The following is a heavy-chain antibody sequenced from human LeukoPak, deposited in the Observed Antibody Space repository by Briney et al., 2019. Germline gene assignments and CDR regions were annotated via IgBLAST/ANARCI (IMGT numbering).Heavy chain of an antibody. CDR3: ASVVGLEWPGGWFDP. D-gene: IGHD3-3*01. CDR2: ISAYNGNT. CDR1: GYTFTSYG. J-gene: IGHJ5*02. V-gene: IGHV1-18*01. Sequence: ASVKVSCKASGYTFTSYGISWVRQAPGQGLEWMGWISAYNGNTNYAQKLQGRDTMTTDTSTSTAYMELRSLRSDDTAVYYCASVVGLEWPGGWFDPWGQGTLVTVSS.